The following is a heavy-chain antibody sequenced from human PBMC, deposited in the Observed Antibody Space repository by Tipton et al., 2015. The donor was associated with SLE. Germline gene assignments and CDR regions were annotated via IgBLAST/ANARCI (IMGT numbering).Heavy chain of an antibody. Sequence: GLVKPSETLSLTCTVSGGSINTHFWSWIRQPPGKGLEYIGYIYYIGSTYYNPSLKSRVTISVDTSKNQFSLKLSSVTAADTAVYYCARRYSSSWYERGLDYWGQGTLVTVSS. CDR1: GGSINTHF. V-gene: IGHV4-59*11. CDR3: ARRYSSSWYERGLDY. CDR2: IYYIGST. D-gene: IGHD6-13*01. J-gene: IGHJ4*02.